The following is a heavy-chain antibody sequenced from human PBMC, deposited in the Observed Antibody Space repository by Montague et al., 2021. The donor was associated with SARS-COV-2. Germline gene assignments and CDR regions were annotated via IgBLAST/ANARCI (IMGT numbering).Heavy chain of an antibody. J-gene: IGHJ6*03. CDR1: GTSFSGYY. CDR3: ARLGDGVVPSPILGVGPYYSYYYMDV. V-gene: IGHV4-34*01. D-gene: IGHD3-10*01. CDR2: INHGGST. Sequence: SETLSLTCVVHGTSFSGYYWNWIRQPPGKGLEWIGEINHGGSTNYNPSLKSRVTISADTSKNQFSLKLTSVAAADPAVYYCARLGDGVVPSPILGVGPYYSYYYMDVWGQGTMVTVSS.